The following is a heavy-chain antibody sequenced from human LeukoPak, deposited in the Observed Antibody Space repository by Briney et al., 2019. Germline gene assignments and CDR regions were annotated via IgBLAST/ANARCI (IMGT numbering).Heavy chain of an antibody. CDR3: ARVSLWELLGAFDI. CDR1: GFTFSSYS. Sequence: GGSLRLSCAASGFTFSSYSMNWVRQAPGKGLEWVSSISSGSYIYYADSVKGRFTISRDNAKNSLYLQMNSLRAEDTAVYYCARVSLWELLGAFDIWGQGTMVTVSS. V-gene: IGHV3-21*01. D-gene: IGHD1-26*01. CDR2: ISSGSYI. J-gene: IGHJ3*02.